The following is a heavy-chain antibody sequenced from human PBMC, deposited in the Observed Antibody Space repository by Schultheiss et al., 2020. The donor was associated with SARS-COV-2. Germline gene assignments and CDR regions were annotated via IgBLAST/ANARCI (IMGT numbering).Heavy chain of an antibody. CDR2: ISYDGSNK. V-gene: IGHV3-30*12. CDR3: ARAPVLRFLETGMDV. J-gene: IGHJ6*02. CDR1: GFTFSSYG. D-gene: IGHD3-3*01. Sequence: GGSLRLSCAASGFTFSSYGMHWVRQAPGKGLEWVAVISYDGSNKYYADSVKGRFTISRDNSKNSLYLQMNSLRAEDTAVYYCARAPVLRFLETGMDVWGQGTTVTVSS.